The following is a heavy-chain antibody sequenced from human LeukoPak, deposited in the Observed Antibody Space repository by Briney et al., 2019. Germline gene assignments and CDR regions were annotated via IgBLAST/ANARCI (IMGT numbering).Heavy chain of an antibody. Sequence: GRSLRLSCAASGFTFDDYAMHWVRQAPGKGLEWVSGISWNSGSIGYADSVKGRFTISRDDPKNTLYLQMNSLRTEDTGLYYCARDEFDGYNLGPSIYWGQGTLVTVSS. D-gene: IGHD5-24*01. J-gene: IGHJ4*02. V-gene: IGHV3-9*01. CDR2: ISWNSGSI. CDR3: ARDEFDGYNLGPSIY. CDR1: GFTFDDYA.